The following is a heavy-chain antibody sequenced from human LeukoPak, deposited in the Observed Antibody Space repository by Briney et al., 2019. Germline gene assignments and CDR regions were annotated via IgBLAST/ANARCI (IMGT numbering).Heavy chain of an antibody. V-gene: IGHV3-21*01. CDR1: GFTFSSYS. CDR2: IRSSSYI. CDR3: ARYLSGSYFDAFDI. Sequence: GGSLRPSCAASGFTFSSYSMNWVRQAPGKGLEWVSSIRSSSYIYYAHSVKRRFTISRDNDKNSLYLQMNSLRAEDTAVYYCARYLSGSYFDAFDIWGQGTMVTVPS. J-gene: IGHJ3*02. D-gene: IGHD1-26*01.